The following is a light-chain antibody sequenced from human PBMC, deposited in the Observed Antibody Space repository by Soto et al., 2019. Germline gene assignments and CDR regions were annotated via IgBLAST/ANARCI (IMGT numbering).Light chain of an antibody. V-gene: IGKV1-27*01. CDR2: AAS. J-gene: IGKJ5*01. CDR1: QGISNF. CDR3: QKYSSVIN. Sequence: DIQMTQSPSSLSASVGDRVTITCRASQGISNFLAWYQQKPGKVPKLLISAASTLQSGVPSRFSGSGSGTDFTLTITSLQPEDVATYYCQKYSSVINLGQGTRLAIK.